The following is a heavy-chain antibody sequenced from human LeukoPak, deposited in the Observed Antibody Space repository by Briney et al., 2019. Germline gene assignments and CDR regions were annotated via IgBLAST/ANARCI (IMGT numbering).Heavy chain of an antibody. Sequence: PGGSLRLSCAASGFTFSSYSMNWVRQAPGKGLEWVSYISSSSSTIYYADSVKGRFTISRDNANNSLYLQMNSLRAQDTAVYYCARVCFSSGWNYYHYYMDVWGKGTTVTVSS. J-gene: IGHJ6*03. CDR3: ARVCFSSGWNYYHYYMDV. CDR1: GFTFSSYS. V-gene: IGHV3-48*04. D-gene: IGHD6-19*01. CDR2: ISSSSSTI.